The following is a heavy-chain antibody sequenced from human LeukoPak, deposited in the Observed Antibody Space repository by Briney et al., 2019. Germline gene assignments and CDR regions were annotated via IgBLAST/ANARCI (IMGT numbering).Heavy chain of an antibody. CDR2: IYYSGST. CDR3: ARVSGASAKYNWFDP. J-gene: IGHJ5*02. CDR1: GGSISSGGYY. V-gene: IGHV4-31*03. D-gene: IGHD1-26*01. Sequence: PSQTLSLTCTVSGGSISSGGYYWSWLRQHPGKGLEWIGYIYYSGSTYYNPSLKSRVTISVDTSKNQFSLKLSSVTAADTAVYYCARVSGASAKYNWFDPWGQGTLVTVSS.